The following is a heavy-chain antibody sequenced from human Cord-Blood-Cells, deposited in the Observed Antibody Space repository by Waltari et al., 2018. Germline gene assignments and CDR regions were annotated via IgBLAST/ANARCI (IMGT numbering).Heavy chain of an antibody. CDR3: ARDLGIVVVPAANPNWYFDL. D-gene: IGHD2-2*01. CDR2: IYTSGST. V-gene: IGHV4-4*07. CDR1: GGSISSYY. Sequence: QVQLQESGPGLVKPSETLSLTCTVSGGSISSYYWSWIRQPAGKGLEWIGRIYTSGSTNYNPSLKSRVTRSVDTSKNQFSLKLSSVTAADTAVYYCARDLGIVVVPAANPNWYFDLWGRGTLVTVSS. J-gene: IGHJ2*01.